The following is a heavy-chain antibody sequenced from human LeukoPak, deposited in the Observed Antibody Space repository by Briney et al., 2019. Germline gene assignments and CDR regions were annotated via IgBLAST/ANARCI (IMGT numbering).Heavy chain of an antibody. CDR2: INHSGST. Sequence: SETLSLTCAVYGGSFSGYYWSWIRQPPGKGLEWIGEINHSGSTNYNPSLKSRVTISVDTSKNQFSLKLSSVTAADTAVYYCARGRVAAAGTGGYYYYYYMDVWGKGTTVTVSS. J-gene: IGHJ6*03. V-gene: IGHV4-34*01. D-gene: IGHD6-13*01. CDR3: ARGRVAAAGTGGYYYYYYMDV. CDR1: GGSFSGYY.